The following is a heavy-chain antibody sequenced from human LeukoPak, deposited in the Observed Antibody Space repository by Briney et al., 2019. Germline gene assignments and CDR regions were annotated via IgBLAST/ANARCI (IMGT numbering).Heavy chain of an antibody. Sequence: KTSETLSLTCTVSGGSISSSGYYWGWVRQPPGKELEWIGSIYYSGSSHYNPSLKSRVSMSRDTAKNQFSLKLSSVTAADTAVYXXXRDLGSYRFNWFDPWGQGTLVTVSS. CDR3: XRDLGSYRFNWFDP. J-gene: IGHJ5*02. D-gene: IGHD1-26*01. V-gene: IGHV4-39*07. CDR2: IYYSGSS. CDR1: GGSISSSGYY.